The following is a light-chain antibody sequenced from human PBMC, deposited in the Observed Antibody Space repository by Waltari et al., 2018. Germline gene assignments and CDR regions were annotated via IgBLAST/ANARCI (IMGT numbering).Light chain of an antibody. CDR2: GAS. CDR1: QSVSSN. CDR3: QQYNNWPPYT. Sequence: TVMTQSPATLSVSPGEEATLSCRASQSVSSNLAWYQQKPGQAPRLLISGASTRATGIPARFSGSGSGTEFTLTISSLQSEDFAIYFYQQYNNWPPYTFGQGTKLEI. V-gene: IGKV3-15*01. J-gene: IGKJ2*01.